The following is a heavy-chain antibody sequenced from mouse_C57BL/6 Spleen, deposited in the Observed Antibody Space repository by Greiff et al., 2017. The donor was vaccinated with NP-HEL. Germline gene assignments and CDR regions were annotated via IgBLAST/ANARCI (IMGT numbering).Heavy chain of an antibody. CDR2: ISDGGSYT. D-gene: IGHD4-1*01. CDR3: AREQGGTVWFAY. CDR1: GFTFSSYA. J-gene: IGHJ3*01. V-gene: IGHV5-4*01. Sequence: EVHLVESGGGLVKPGGSLKLSCAASGFTFSSYAMSWVRQTPEKRLEWVATISDGGSYTYYPDNVKGRFTISRDNAKNNLYLQMSHLKSEDTAMYYCAREQGGTVWFAYWGQGTLVTVSA.